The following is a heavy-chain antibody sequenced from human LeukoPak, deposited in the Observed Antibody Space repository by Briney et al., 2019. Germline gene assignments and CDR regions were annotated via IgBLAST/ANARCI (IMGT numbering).Heavy chain of an antibody. Sequence: PSETLSLTCTVSSGSISDYYWSWIRQPPGKGLEWIGYFSNSGTNNYNPSLKGRVTMSVDTSKNQFSLKLSSVTAADTAVYYCARHSRLDKSSLSWADYWGQGTLVTVSS. CDR3: ARHSRLDKSSLSWADY. J-gene: IGHJ4*02. CDR2: FSNSGTN. CDR1: SGSISDYY. D-gene: IGHD2-2*03. V-gene: IGHV4-59*08.